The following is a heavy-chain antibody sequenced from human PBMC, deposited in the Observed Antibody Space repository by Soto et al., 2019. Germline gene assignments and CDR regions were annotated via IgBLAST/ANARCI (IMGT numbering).Heavy chain of an antibody. CDR1: GGTFSSYA. J-gene: IGHJ4*02. Sequence: QVQLVQSGAEVKKPGSSVKVSCKASGGTFSSYAISWVRQAPGQGLEWMGGLIPIFGTANYAQKFQDRVTITADESTSTAYMELSSLRSEDTAVYYCARDREIFGVVTYFDYWGQGTLVTVSS. CDR2: LIPIFGTA. D-gene: IGHD3-3*01. V-gene: IGHV1-69*01. CDR3: ARDREIFGVVTYFDY.